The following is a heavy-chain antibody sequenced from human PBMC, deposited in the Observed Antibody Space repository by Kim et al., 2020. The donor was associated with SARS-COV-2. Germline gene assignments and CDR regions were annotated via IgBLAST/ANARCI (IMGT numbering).Heavy chain of an antibody. CDR2: ISAYNGNT. D-gene: IGHD3-9*01. CDR3: ARDFMMYYDILTGYYNEGWFDP. Sequence: ASVKVSCKASGYTFTSYGISWVRQAPGQGLEWMGWISAYNGNTNYAQKLQGRVTMTTDTSTSTAYMELRSLRSDDTAVYYCARDFMMYYDILTGYYNEGWFDPWGQGTLVTVSS. V-gene: IGHV1-18*01. J-gene: IGHJ5*02. CDR1: GYTFTSYG.